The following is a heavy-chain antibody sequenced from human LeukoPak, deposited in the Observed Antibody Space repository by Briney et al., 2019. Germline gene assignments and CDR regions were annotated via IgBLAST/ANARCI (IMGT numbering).Heavy chain of an antibody. V-gene: IGHV4-38-2*02. Sequence: SETLSLTCTVSGYSISSDYYWGWIRQSPVKGLEWIGTLHFSGKTYYNPSLNSRVTVSADTSKNQFSLKLTSVTAADTSVYYCARLPTGFPSWFDRWGQGTQVTVSS. CDR3: ARLPTGFPSWFDR. D-gene: IGHD3-9*01. CDR2: LHFSGKT. J-gene: IGHJ5*02. CDR1: GYSISSDYY.